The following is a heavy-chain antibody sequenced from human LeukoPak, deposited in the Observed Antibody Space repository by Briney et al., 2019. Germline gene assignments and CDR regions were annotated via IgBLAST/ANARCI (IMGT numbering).Heavy chain of an antibody. CDR2: IYSGGST. CDR3: ARDRPYGDSPSAFDI. D-gene: IGHD4-17*01. CDR1: GFTVSSNY. J-gene: IGHJ3*02. Sequence: GGSLRLSCAASGFTVSSNYMSWVRQAPGKGLEWVSVIYSGGSTYYADSVKGRFTISRDNSKNTLYLQMNSLRAEDTAVYCCARDRPYGDSPSAFDIWGQGTMVTVSS. V-gene: IGHV3-53*01.